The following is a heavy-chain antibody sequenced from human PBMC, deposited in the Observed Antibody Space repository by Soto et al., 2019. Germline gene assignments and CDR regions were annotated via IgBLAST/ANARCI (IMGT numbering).Heavy chain of an antibody. CDR2: IFPGDSDT. V-gene: IGHV5-51*01. Sequence: GESVKISCKGSGYTFTSHWVGWVRQMPGKGLEWMGIIFPGDSDTRYSPSFQGQVTISADKSINTAYLQWSSLKASDTAMYFCVRHGAYFDYWGQGTLVTVS. D-gene: IGHD3-16*01. CDR3: VRHGAYFDY. J-gene: IGHJ4*02. CDR1: GYTFTSHW.